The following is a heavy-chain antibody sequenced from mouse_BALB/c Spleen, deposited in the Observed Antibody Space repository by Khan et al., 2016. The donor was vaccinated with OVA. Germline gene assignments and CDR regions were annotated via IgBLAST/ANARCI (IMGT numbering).Heavy chain of an antibody. J-gene: IGHJ4*01. CDR1: GFSLTGYG. D-gene: IGHD2-1*01. V-gene: IGHV2-6-7*01. CDR3: ARADYGNYREAMDY. Sequence: VQLQESGPGLVAPSQSLSITCTVSGFSLTGYGVNWVRQPPGKGLEWLGMIWGDGSTDYNSALKSRLSISKDNSKSQVFLKMNNLQTVDTARDYCARADYGNYREAMDYWGQGTSVTVSA. CDR2: IWGDGST.